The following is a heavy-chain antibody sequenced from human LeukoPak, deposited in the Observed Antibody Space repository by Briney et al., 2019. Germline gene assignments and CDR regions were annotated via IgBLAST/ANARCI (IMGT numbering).Heavy chain of an antibody. CDR1: GYTFTGYY. V-gene: IGHV1-2*02. CDR2: INPNSGGT. D-gene: IGHD3-22*01. CDR3: ASEYKYDSSGANAFDI. Sequence: ASVKVSCKASGYTFTGYYMHWVRQAPGQGLEWMGWINPNSGGTNYAQKFQGRVTMTRDTSISTAYMELSRLRSDDTAVYYCASEYKYDSSGANAFDIWGQGTMVTVSS. J-gene: IGHJ3*02.